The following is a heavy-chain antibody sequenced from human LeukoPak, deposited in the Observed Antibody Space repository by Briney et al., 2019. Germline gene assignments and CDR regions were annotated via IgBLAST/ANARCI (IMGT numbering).Heavy chain of an antibody. CDR1: GGSFSGYY. CDR3: ARGRSGTTFYYYYYGMDV. CDR2: INHSGNT. J-gene: IGHJ6*02. Sequence: PSETLSLTCAVYGGSFSGYYWSWIRQPPGKGLEWIGEINHSGNTNYNPSLKSRVTISVDTSKNQFSLKLSSVTAADTAVYYCARGRSGTTFYYYYYGMDVWGQGTTVTVSS. V-gene: IGHV4-34*01. D-gene: IGHD1-1*01.